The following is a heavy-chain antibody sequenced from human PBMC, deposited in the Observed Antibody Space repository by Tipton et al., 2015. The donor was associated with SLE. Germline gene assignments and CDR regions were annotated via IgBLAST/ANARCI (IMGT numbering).Heavy chain of an antibody. Sequence: SLRLSCAASGLTFITYAMHWVRQAPGKGLECVAVISFDGSNTYYADSVKGRFTISRDNSKNTLYLQMNSLRAEDTAVYYCAKDAFYASGWLDLWGQGTLVTVSS. CDR3: AKDAFYASGWLDL. CDR2: ISFDGSNT. D-gene: IGHD2/OR15-2a*01. CDR1: GLTFITYA. J-gene: IGHJ5*02. V-gene: IGHV3-30*04.